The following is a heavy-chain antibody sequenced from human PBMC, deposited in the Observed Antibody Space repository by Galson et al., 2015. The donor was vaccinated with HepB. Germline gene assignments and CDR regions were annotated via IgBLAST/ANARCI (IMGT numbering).Heavy chain of an antibody. V-gene: IGHV4-59*01. Sequence: SETLSLICTVSGGSISSYYWSWIRQPPGKGLEWIGYIYYSGSTNYNPSLKSRVTISVDTSKNQFSLKLSSVTAADTAVYYCARDLKWFGEPNDVFDIWGQGTMVTVSS. D-gene: IGHD3-10*01. CDR3: ARDLKWFGEPNDVFDI. CDR2: IYYSGST. CDR1: GGSISSYY. J-gene: IGHJ3*02.